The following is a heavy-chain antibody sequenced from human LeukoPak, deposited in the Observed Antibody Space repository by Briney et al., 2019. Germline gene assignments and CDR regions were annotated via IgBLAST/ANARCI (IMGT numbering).Heavy chain of an antibody. CDR3: AKALEQLTTSFGY. CDR2: ISGSGGST. D-gene: IGHD4-11*01. V-gene: IGHV3-23*01. Sequence: PGGSLRLSCAASGFTFSSYAMSWVRQAPGKGLEWVSAISGSGGSTYYADSVKGRFTISRDNSKTTLYLQMNSLRAEDTAVYYCAKALEQLTTSFGYWGQGTLVTVSS. CDR1: GFTFSSYA. J-gene: IGHJ4*02.